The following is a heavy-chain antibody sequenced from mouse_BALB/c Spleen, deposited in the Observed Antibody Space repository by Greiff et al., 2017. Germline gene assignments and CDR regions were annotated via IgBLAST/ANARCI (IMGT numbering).Heavy chain of an antibody. CDR1: GFTFSSFG. J-gene: IGHJ4*01. CDR3: ARGGMDY. Sequence: EVQGVESGGGLVQPGGSRKLSCAASGFTFSSFGMHWVRQAPEKGLEWVAYISSGSSTIYYADTVKGRFTISRDNPKNTLFLQMTSLRSEDTAMYYCARGGMDYWGQGTSVTVSS. V-gene: IGHV5-17*02. CDR2: ISSGSSTI.